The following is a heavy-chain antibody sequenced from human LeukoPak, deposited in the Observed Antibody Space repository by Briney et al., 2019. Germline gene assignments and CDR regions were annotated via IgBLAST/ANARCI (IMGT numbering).Heavy chain of an antibody. CDR2: IYYSGST. Sequence: PSETLSLTCTVSGGSLSSYYWSWIRQPPGKGLEWIGYIYYSGSTNYNPSLKSRVTISVDTSKNQFSLKLSSVTAADTAVYYCATSYCSSTSCYFDPWGQGTLVTVSS. CDR3: ATSYCSSTSCYFDP. D-gene: IGHD2-2*01. J-gene: IGHJ5*02. V-gene: IGHV4-59*08. CDR1: GGSLSSYY.